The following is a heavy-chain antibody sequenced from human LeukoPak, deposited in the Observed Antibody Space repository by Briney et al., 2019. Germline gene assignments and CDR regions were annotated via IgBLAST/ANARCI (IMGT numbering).Heavy chain of an antibody. Sequence: SETLSLTCAVYGGSFSGYYWSWIRQPPGKGLEWIGEINHSGSTNYNPSLKSRVTISVDTSKNQFSLKLSSVTAADTAVYYCARDSRGWYYWFDPWGQGTLVTVSS. J-gene: IGHJ5*02. CDR1: GGSFSGYY. CDR3: ARDSRGWYYWFDP. CDR2: INHSGST. V-gene: IGHV4-34*01. D-gene: IGHD6-19*01.